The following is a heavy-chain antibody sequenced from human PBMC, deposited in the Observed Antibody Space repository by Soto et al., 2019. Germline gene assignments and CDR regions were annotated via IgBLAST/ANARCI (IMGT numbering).Heavy chain of an antibody. CDR2: IYPGDSDT. CDR1: GYSFTSYW. Sequence: PXESLKISCKGSGYSFTSYWIGWVRQMPGKGLEWMGIIYPGDSDTRYSPSFQGQVTISADKSISTAYLQWSSLKASDTAMYYCARNVNRPRESMDVWGQGNTVTVSS. CDR3: ARNVNRPRESMDV. J-gene: IGHJ6*02. V-gene: IGHV5-51*01.